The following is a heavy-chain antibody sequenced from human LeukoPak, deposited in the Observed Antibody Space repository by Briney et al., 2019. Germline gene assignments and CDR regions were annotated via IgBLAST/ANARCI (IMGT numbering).Heavy chain of an antibody. Sequence: SETLSLTCVVSGDSINYDYWSWVRQPAGKGLEWIGRIYPSGSINYNPSLKSRVTMSVDTSKNQVSLKLNSVTAADTAVYYCARGGSGSYYGGWLDPWGQGTLVTVSS. CDR3: ARGGSGSYYGGWLDP. CDR1: GDSINYDY. J-gene: IGHJ5*02. CDR2: IYPSGSI. D-gene: IGHD1-26*01. V-gene: IGHV4-4*07.